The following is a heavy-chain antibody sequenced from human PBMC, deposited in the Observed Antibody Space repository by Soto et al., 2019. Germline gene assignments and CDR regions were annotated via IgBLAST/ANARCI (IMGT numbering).Heavy chain of an antibody. CDR3: AEPQCDLLY. Sequence: EVQLLQSGGGLVQPGGSLRLSCAASGLTFGTYSMSWVRQAPGKGLEWVSSISNSGTRTYYAASVKGRFTISRDNSKNPLYLQMNNLRPADTAVYYCAEPQCDLLYWGQGVLVTVSS. CDR1: GLTFGTYS. D-gene: IGHD6-19*01. J-gene: IGHJ4*02. CDR2: ISNSGTRT. V-gene: IGHV3-23*01.